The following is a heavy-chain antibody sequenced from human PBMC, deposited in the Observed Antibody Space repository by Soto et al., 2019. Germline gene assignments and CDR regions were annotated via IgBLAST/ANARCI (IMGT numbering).Heavy chain of an antibody. Sequence: PSETLSLTCTVSGGSISSYYWSWIRQPPGKGLEWIGYIYYSGSTNYNPSLKSRVTISVDTSKNQFSLKLSSVTAADTAVYYCARSTYYYYCCGYSVVGAFDIWGQGTMVTVS. J-gene: IGHJ3*02. CDR3: ARSTYYYYCCGYSVVGAFDI. CDR1: GGSISSYY. D-gene: IGHD3-22*01. V-gene: IGHV4-59*01. CDR2: IYYSGST.